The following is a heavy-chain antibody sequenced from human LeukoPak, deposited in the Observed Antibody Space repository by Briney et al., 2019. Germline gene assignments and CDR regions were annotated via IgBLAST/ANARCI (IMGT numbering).Heavy chain of an antibody. J-gene: IGHJ3*01. V-gene: IGHV3-23*01. Sequence: GGSLRLSCATSGFTFSSYAMSWVRQAPGKGLEWVSSISGSGGNTYYADSVKGRFTISRDYSKNTLYLQMNSLKTEDTALYYCTRIAAVVDYAFDVWGQGTMVTVSS. CDR1: GFTFSSYA. CDR2: ISGSGGNT. CDR3: TRIAAVVDYAFDV. D-gene: IGHD6-13*01.